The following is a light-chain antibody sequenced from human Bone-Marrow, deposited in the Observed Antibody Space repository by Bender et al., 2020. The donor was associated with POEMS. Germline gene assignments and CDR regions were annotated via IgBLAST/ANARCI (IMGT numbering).Light chain of an antibody. J-gene: IGLJ2*01. CDR1: NIGRKS. CDR3: QAWDNGAVV. CDR2: DDS. V-gene: IGLV3-21*02. Sequence: SYVLTQPPSVSVAPGQTATITCGGDNIGRKSVHWYQQRPGQAPVLVVYDDSDRPSGIPERFSGSNSANTATLSISGSQAVDEADYYCQAWDNGAVVFGGGTKLTVL.